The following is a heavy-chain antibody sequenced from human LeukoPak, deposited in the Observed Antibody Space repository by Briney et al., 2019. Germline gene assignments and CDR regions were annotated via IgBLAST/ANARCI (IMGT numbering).Heavy chain of an antibody. Sequence: ASVKVSCKASGYSFTSHYMHWVRQAPGQGLEWMGIINPSGGSTSYAQKFQGRVTMTRDMSTSTVYMELSSLRSEDTAVYYCARGSHDSSGYPRRVYDAFDIWGQGTMVTVSS. CDR1: GYSFTSHY. V-gene: IGHV1-46*01. J-gene: IGHJ3*02. CDR3: ARGSHDSSGYPRRVYDAFDI. CDR2: INPSGGST. D-gene: IGHD3-22*01.